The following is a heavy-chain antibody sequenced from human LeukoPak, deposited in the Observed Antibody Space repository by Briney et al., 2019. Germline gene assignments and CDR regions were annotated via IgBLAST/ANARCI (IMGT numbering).Heavy chain of an antibody. CDR1: GYTFTSYG. CDR3: ARDGGIQPRWRPYYYYMDV. V-gene: IGHV1-18*01. Sequence: GASVRVSCKASGYTFTSYGISWVRQAPGQGLEWMGWISAYNGNTNYAQKLQGRVTMTTDTSTSTAYMELSSLRSEDTAVYYCARDGGIQPRWRPYYYYMDVWGKGTTVTVSS. J-gene: IGHJ6*03. CDR2: ISAYNGNT. D-gene: IGHD5-18*01.